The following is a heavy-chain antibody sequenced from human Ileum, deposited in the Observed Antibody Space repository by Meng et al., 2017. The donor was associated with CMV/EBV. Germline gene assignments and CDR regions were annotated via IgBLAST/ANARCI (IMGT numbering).Heavy chain of an antibody. Sequence: GESLKISCAASGFTFSSYAMHWVRQAPGKGLEWVAVISYDGSNKYYADSVKGRFTISRDNSKNTLYLQMNSLRAEDTAVYYCGKDQRPKMVRGVIEYWGQGALVTVSS. CDR1: GFTFSSYA. CDR2: ISYDGSNK. CDR3: GKDQRPKMVRGVIEY. D-gene: IGHD3-10*01. J-gene: IGHJ4*02. V-gene: IGHV3-30*04.